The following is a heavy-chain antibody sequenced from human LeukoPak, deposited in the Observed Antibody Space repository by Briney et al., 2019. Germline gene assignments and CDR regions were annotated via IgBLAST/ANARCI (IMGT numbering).Heavy chain of an antibody. V-gene: IGHV3-30*04. Sequence: PGGSLRLSCAASGFTFSSYAMHWVRQAPGKGLEWVAVMSFDGSKKYYVDSVKGRFTISRDNSNNTLWLQMNSLRTEDTAVYYCARDQGWLDSAPLDYWGQGTLVTVSS. J-gene: IGHJ4*02. CDR2: MSFDGSKK. D-gene: IGHD5-24*01. CDR3: ARDQGWLDSAPLDY. CDR1: GFTFSSYA.